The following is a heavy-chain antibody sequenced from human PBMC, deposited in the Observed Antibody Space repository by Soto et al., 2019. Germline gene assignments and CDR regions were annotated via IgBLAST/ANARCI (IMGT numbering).Heavy chain of an antibody. CDR3: AKGLGSGYKNDVDY. Sequence: PWGSLRLSCAASGFTFSSYGMHWVRQAPGKGLEWVAVISYDGSNKYYADSVKGRFTISRDNSKNTLYLQMNSLRAEDTAVYYCAKGLGSGYKNDVDYWGQGTLVTVSS. D-gene: IGHD3-3*01. CDR2: ISYDGSNK. CDR1: GFTFSSYG. V-gene: IGHV3-30*18. J-gene: IGHJ4*02.